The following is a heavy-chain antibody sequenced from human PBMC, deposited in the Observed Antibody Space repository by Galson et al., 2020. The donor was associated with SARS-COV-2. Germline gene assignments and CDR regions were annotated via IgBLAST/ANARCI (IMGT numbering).Heavy chain of an antibody. J-gene: IGHJ4*02. Sequence: VSGPTLVKPTQTLTLTCTFSGFSLSISGMCVSWIRQPPGKALEWLARIDWDDDKYYSTSLKTRLTISKDTSKNQVVLTMTNMDPVDTATYYCAREAVAGPMFDYWGQGTLVTVSS. CDR1: GFSLSISGMC. D-gene: IGHD6-19*01. CDR2: IDWDDDK. V-gene: IGHV2-70*11. CDR3: AREAVAGPMFDY.